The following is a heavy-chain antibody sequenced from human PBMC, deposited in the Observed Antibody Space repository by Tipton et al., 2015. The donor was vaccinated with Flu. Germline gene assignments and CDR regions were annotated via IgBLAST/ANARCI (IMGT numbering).Heavy chain of an antibody. CDR1: GYSISSDYY. D-gene: IGHD4-17*01. Sequence: LRLSCTVSGYSISSDYYWGWIRQPPGKGLEWIGNIYHTGNTYYNSSLKSRVSISVDRSKNQFSLKLSSLTAADTAVYYCARMEWTVTTPRYFDLWGRGTLVTVSS. CDR3: ARMEWTVTTPRYFDL. V-gene: IGHV4-38-2*02. J-gene: IGHJ2*01. CDR2: IYHTGNT.